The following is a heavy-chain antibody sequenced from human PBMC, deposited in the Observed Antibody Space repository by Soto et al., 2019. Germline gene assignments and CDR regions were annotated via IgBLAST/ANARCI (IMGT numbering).Heavy chain of an antibody. J-gene: IGHJ6*02. Sequence: GGSLRLSCAASGFTFSSYAMSWVRQAPGKGLEWVSAISGSGGSTYYADSVKGRFTISRDNSKNTLYLQMNSLRAEDTAVYYCAKGPPYCSSTSCPYYYYYGMDVWGQGTTVTAP. CDR1: GFTFSSYA. V-gene: IGHV3-23*01. CDR2: ISGSGGST. D-gene: IGHD2-2*01. CDR3: AKGPPYCSSTSCPYYYYYGMDV.